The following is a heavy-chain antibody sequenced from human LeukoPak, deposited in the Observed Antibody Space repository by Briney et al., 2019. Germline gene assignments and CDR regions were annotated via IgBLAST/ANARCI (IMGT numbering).Heavy chain of an antibody. CDR1: GGSISSGSYY. V-gene: IGHV4-61*02. D-gene: IGHD5-18*01. J-gene: IGHJ4*02. Sequence: SETLSLTCTVSGGSISSGSYYWSWIRQPAGKRLEWIGRIYTSGSTNYNPSLKSRVTISVDTSKNQFSLKLSSVTAADTAVYYCAREGYSYGYFVDYWGQGTLVTVSS. CDR2: IYTSGST. CDR3: AREGYSYGYFVDY.